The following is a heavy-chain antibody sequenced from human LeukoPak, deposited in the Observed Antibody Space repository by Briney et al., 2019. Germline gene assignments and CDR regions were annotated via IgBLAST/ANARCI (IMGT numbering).Heavy chain of an antibody. V-gene: IGHV4-39*01. CDR3: ANQMNYYYGIDV. Sequence: SETLSLTCAVSGGSISSSSCYWGWIHQPPGKGQEWIGSIYYSGNTYYNPSLRSRVTIYVDMSNNQFSLKLTSVTAADTAVYYCANQMNYYYGIDVWGQGTTVTVSS. J-gene: IGHJ6*02. CDR2: IYYSGNT. CDR1: GGSISSSSCY.